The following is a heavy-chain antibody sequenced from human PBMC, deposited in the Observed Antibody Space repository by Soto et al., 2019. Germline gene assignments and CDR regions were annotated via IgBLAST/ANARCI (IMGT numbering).Heavy chain of an antibody. Sequence: QVQLVQSGAEVKKPGASVKVSCKASGYTFTSYGISWVRQAPGQGLEWMGWISAYNGNTNYAQKLQGRVTMTTDTSTSTAYMAMRSLRSDDAAVYYCARDDYGDYHAQYNWFGPWGQGTLVTVSS. D-gene: IGHD4-17*01. CDR2: ISAYNGNT. CDR1: GYTFTSYG. V-gene: IGHV1-18*01. CDR3: ARDDYGDYHAQYNWFGP. J-gene: IGHJ5*02.